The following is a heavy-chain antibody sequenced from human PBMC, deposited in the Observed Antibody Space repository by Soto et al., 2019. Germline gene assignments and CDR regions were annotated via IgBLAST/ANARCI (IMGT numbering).Heavy chain of an antibody. CDR2: ISGSGGTT. CDR1: GITFSSYA. J-gene: IGHJ4*02. D-gene: IGHD1-26*01. V-gene: IGHV3-23*01. Sequence: GGSLRLSCAASGITFSSYAMSWVRQAPGKGLEWVSSISGSGGTTYYADSVKGRFTISRDNSKNTFYLQMNSLRAEDTAIYYCAKVREATRCYFDYWGQGTLVTVSS. CDR3: AKVREATRCYFDY.